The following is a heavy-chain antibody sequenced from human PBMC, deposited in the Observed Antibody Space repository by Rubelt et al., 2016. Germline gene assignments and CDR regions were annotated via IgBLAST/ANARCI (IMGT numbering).Heavy chain of an antibody. CDR2: IRQDGGEK. CDR3: ARGPSVNTGNFFFNK. D-gene: IGHD1-26*01. CDR1: GGSFSGYY. V-gene: IGHV3-7*01. J-gene: IGHJ4*02. Sequence: VRLQQWGAGLLKSSETLSLTCAVYGGSFSGYYWSWIRQPPGKGLEWVANIRQDGGEKKYVDSVEGRFTISRDTAENSLFLQMNSLRAEDTAVYYCARGPSVNTGNFFFNKWGKGTLVTVSP.